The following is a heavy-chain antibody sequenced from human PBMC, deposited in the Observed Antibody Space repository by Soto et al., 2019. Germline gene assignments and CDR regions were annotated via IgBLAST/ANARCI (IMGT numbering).Heavy chain of an antibody. D-gene: IGHD3-22*01. J-gene: IGHJ4*02. CDR3: ARQIYDSDTGPNFQYYFDS. V-gene: IGHV5-10-1*01. CDR2: IAPSDSQT. Sequence: GESLKIACKGSGYSFAGYGITRVLQKPGKGLEWMGRIAPSDSQTCYSPSFRGHVTISVTKSITTVFLQWSSLRASDTAMYYCARQIYDSDTGPNFQYYFDSWGQGTPVTVSS. CDR1: GYSFAGYG.